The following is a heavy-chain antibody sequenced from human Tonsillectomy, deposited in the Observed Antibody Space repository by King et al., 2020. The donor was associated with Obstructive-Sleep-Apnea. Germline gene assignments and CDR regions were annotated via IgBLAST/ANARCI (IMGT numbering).Heavy chain of an antibody. CDR2: IQEVGRDK. J-gene: IGHJ4*02. CDR1: GLTYSNHW. D-gene: IGHD5-18*01. V-gene: IGHV3-7*01. Sequence: VQLVESGGGLAQPGESLRLSCAVAGLTYSNHWMSWVRQAPGEGLEWVAKIQEVGRDKYYLDSVKGRFTISRDNAKNSLYLQMNSLKVEDTAMYYCVRGGYTYDYWGQGTLVIVSS. CDR3: VRGGYTYDY.